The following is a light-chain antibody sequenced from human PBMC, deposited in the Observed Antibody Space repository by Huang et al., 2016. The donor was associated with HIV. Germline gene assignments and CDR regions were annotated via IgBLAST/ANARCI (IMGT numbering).Light chain of an antibody. J-gene: IGKJ1*01. CDR2: TTS. Sequence: DIQMTQSPSSLSASVGDRVTITCRASQSITRYLNWYQQKPGKAPKLLIYTTSTLQTGVSSSFSGSGAETDFTLTISSLQPEDFATYFCQQSFITPWTFGRGTRVEVK. CDR1: QSITRY. V-gene: IGKV1-39*01. CDR3: QQSFITPWT.